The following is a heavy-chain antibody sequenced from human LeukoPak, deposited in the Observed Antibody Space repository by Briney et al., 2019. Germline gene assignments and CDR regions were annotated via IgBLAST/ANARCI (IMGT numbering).Heavy chain of an antibody. V-gene: IGHV4-59*01. CDR2: IYYSGST. CDR1: GGSISSYY. Sequence: SETLSLTCTVSGGSISSYYWSWIRQPPGKGLEWIGYIYYSGSTTYNPSLKSRVTISGDTSKNQFSLKLTSVTAADTAMYYCARGGIVVLPASVRGAFDIWGQGTMVTVSS. J-gene: IGHJ3*02. D-gene: IGHD2-2*02. CDR3: ARGGIVVLPASVRGAFDI.